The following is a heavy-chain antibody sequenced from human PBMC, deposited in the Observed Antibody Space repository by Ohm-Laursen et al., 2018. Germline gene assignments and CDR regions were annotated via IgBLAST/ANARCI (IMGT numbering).Heavy chain of an antibody. V-gene: IGHV4-59*01. J-gene: IGHJ5*02. D-gene: IGHD2-2*01. CDR2: NFHNGNA. Sequence: SQTLSPPCTVSGGSLSGYYLSLIRPPPGGGLGGVGDNFHNGNAVYNPSLKNRVTISVDTSRNQFSLKLSSVTASDTAVYYCARQVPAATRGRFDNWGQGTLVTVSS. CDR1: GGSLSGYY. CDR3: ARQVPAATRGRFDN.